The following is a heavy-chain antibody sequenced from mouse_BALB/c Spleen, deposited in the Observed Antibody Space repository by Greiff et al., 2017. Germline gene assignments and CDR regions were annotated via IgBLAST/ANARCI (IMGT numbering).Heavy chain of an antibody. CDR2: INPNNGGT. CDR1: GYTFTDYN. V-gene: IGHV1-18*01. CDR3: ARGVVATNYYAMDY. J-gene: IGHJ4*01. Sequence: VQLKQSGPELVKPGASVKIPCKASGYTFTDYNMDWVKQSHGKSLEWIGDINPNNGGTIYNQKFKGKATLTVDKSSSTAYMELRSLTSEDTAVYYCARGVVATNYYAMDYWGQGTSVTVSS. D-gene: IGHD1-1*01.